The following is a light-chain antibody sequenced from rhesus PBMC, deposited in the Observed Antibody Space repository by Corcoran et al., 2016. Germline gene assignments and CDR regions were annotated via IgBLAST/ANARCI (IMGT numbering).Light chain of an antibody. Sequence: QVILTQSPATLSLSPGERATLSCRASQSVSSYLAWYQQKPGQAPRLLILGASSRATGIPDRFSGSGSGTDFTLTISSLGPEDVGIYHCYPPRNGYSFVQGTKVEIK. J-gene: IGKJ2*01. CDR2: GAS. V-gene: IGKV3-10*01. CDR3: YPPRNGYS. CDR1: QSVSSY.